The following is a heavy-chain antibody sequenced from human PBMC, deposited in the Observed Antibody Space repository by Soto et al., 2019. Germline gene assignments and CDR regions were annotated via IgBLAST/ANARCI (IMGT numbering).Heavy chain of an antibody. J-gene: IGHJ4*02. V-gene: IGHV1-2*02. D-gene: IGHD6-25*01. CDR2: IDPNSGGT. CDR3: ARRKERSGPNYFDS. CDR1: GYTFTGYY. Sequence: ASVKVSCKASGYTFTGYYMHWVRQAPGQGLEWMGWIDPNSGGTNYAQKFQGRVTMTRDTSISTAYMELSSLRFDDTAVYLCARRKERSGPNYFDSWGQGSLVTVSS.